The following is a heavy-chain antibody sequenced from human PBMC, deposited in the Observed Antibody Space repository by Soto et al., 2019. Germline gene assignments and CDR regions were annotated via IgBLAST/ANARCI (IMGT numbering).Heavy chain of an antibody. Sequence: SVKVSWKASGFTFTSSAVQWVRQARGQRLEWIGWIVVGSGNTNYAQKFQERVTITRDMSTSTAYMELSSLRSEDTAVYYCAAVYRYPGSDRDVWGQGTTVTVSS. V-gene: IGHV1-58*01. CDR3: AAVYRYPGSDRDV. CDR2: IVVGSGNT. CDR1: GFTFTSSA. J-gene: IGHJ6*02. D-gene: IGHD2-2*02.